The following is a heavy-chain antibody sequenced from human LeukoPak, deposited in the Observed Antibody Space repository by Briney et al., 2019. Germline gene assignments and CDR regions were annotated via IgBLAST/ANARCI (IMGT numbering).Heavy chain of an antibody. Sequence: SETLSLTCTVSGGSISSNYWSWIRQPPGKGLEWAGYIYYSGSTNYNPSLKSRVTISVDTSKNQFSLKLSSVTAADTAVYYCARVAYCGGDCYFSYGMDVWGQGTTVTVSS. CDR2: IYYSGST. J-gene: IGHJ6*02. CDR1: GGSISSNY. D-gene: IGHD2-21*02. V-gene: IGHV4-59*01. CDR3: ARVAYCGGDCYFSYGMDV.